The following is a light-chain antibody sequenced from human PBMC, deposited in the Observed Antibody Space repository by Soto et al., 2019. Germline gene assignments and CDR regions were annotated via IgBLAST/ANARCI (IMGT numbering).Light chain of an antibody. J-gene: IGKJ3*01. V-gene: IGKV3-11*01. CDR1: QNINSY. Sequence: VWSQSAATLSLSPGERATLSCRASQNINSYLAWYQQKPGQAPRLLIYATSNRATGIPARFSGSGSGTDFTLSISSLEPEDFAVYYCQQRSSWPFTFGPGTKVDIK. CDR2: ATS. CDR3: QQRSSWPFT.